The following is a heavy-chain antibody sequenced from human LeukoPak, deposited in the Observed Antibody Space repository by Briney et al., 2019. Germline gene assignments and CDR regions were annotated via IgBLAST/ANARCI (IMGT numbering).Heavy chain of an antibody. D-gene: IGHD4-23*01. Sequence: GGSLRLSCAASGFTFSSYWMSWVRQAPGKGLEWVAQIKSDGSDKYYVDSVKGRFTISRDNAKNSLNLQMNSLRAEDTAVYYCARAGNLDNWGQGTLVTVSS. CDR2: IKSDGSDK. J-gene: IGHJ4*02. CDR1: GFTFSSYW. CDR3: ARAGNLDN. V-gene: IGHV3-7*01.